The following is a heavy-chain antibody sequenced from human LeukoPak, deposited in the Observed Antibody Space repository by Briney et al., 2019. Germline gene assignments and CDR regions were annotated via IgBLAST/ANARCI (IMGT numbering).Heavy chain of an antibody. CDR3: ATSLGYTYGDADY. D-gene: IGHD5-18*01. CDR2: IYVSGST. Sequence: PSETLSLTCTVSGGSISTYYWSWIRQPAGKGLEWLGRIYVSGSTNYNPSLKSRVTMSLDTSKNQFSLKLSSVTAADTAVYYCATSLGYTYGDADYWGQGTLVTVSS. J-gene: IGHJ4*02. CDR1: GGSISTYY. V-gene: IGHV4-4*07.